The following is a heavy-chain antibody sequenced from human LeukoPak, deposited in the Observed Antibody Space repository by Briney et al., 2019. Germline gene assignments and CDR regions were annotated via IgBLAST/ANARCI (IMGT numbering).Heavy chain of an antibody. CDR3: AKYGNYYGMDV. J-gene: IGHJ6*02. D-gene: IGHD4-17*01. CDR1: GFTFSSYG. CDR2: ISYDGSNK. V-gene: IGHV3-30*18. Sequence: PGGSLRLSCAASGFTFSSYGMHWVRQAPGKGLEWVAVISYDGSNKYYADSVKGRFTISRDNSKNTLYLQMNSLRAEDTAVYYCAKYGNYYGMDVWGQGTTVTVSS.